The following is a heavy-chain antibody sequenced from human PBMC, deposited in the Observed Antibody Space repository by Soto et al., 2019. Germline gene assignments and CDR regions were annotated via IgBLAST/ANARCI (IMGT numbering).Heavy chain of an antibody. CDR2: INSDGSST. CDR3: ARGTPPGDYAPYYYYMDV. Sequence: GGSLRLSCAASGFTFSSYWMHWVRQAPGKGLVWVSRINSDGSSTSYADSVKGRFTISRDNAKNTLYLQMNSLRAEDTAVYYCARGTPPGDYAPYYYYMDVWGKGTTVTVSS. CDR1: GFTFSSYW. V-gene: IGHV3-74*01. D-gene: IGHD4-17*01. J-gene: IGHJ6*03.